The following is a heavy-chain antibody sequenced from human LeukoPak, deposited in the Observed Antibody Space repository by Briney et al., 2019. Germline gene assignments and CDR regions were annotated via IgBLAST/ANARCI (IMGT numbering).Heavy chain of an antibody. D-gene: IGHD6-13*01. V-gene: IGHV3-43*02. Sequence: GGSLRLSCAASGFTFRDYAIHWVRQAPGKGLEWVALISENGGRTYYADSVKGRFTISRDNRKNSLYLQMDSLRTEDSALYYCAKGLKQLVLAFDIWGQGTMVTVSS. CDR2: ISENGGRT. CDR3: AKGLKQLVLAFDI. CDR1: GFTFRDYA. J-gene: IGHJ3*02.